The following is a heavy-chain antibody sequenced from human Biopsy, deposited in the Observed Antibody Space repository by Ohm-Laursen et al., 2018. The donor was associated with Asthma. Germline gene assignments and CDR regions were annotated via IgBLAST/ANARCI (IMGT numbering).Heavy chain of an antibody. CDR1: GFTFDDYA. D-gene: IGHD5-12*01. CDR3: AKRRGYSGHDNDY. Sequence: SLRLSCAASGFTFDDYAMNWVRQAPGKGLEWVSGISWNSGSLEYADSVKGRFTVSRDNAKRTLYLQMNSLRTEDTAVYYCAKRRGYSGHDNDYWGQGTLVIVSS. V-gene: IGHV3-9*01. CDR2: ISWNSGSL. J-gene: IGHJ4*02.